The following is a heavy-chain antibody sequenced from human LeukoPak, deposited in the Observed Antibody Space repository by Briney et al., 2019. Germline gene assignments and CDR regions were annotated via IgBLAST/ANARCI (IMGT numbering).Heavy chain of an antibody. V-gene: IGHV4-61*02. J-gene: IGHJ5*02. D-gene: IGHD3-10*01. Sequence: SETLSLTSTVSLGSLSSGIYYWSWIRQPAGKGLGWIGCIYTSASTNYNPSLKSRVTISVATSRNQLSLKLSSVTAADTAVYYCAREEVTMVRGVIFYWFDLWGQGTLVTVSS. CDR1: LGSLSSGIYY. CDR3: AREEVTMVRGVIFYWFDL. CDR2: IYTSAST.